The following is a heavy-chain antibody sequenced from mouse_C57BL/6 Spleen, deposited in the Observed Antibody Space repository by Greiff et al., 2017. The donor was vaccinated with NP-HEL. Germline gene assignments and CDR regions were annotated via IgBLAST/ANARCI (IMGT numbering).Heavy chain of an antibody. Sequence: QVQLQQSGAELMKPGASVKLSCKATGYTFTGYWIEWVKQRPGHGLEWIGEILPGSGSTNYNAKFKGKATFTADTSSNTAYMQLSSLTTEDSAIYYCARGYREFAYWGQGTLVTVSA. CDR1: GYTFTGYW. CDR2: ILPGSGST. D-gene: IGHD1-2*01. V-gene: IGHV1-9*01. J-gene: IGHJ3*01. CDR3: ARGYREFAY.